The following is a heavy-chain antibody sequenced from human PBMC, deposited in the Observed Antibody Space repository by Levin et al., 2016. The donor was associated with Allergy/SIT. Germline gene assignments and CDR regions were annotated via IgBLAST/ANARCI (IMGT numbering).Heavy chain of an antibody. D-gene: IGHD6-19*01. CDR2: ISAYNGNT. Sequence: WVRQAPGQGLEWMGWISAYNGNTNYAQKLQGRVTMTTDTSTSTAYMELRSLRSDDTAVYYCARDASSEWARTNAFDIWGQGTMVTVSS. J-gene: IGHJ3*02. V-gene: IGHV1-18*01. CDR3: ARDASSEWARTNAFDI.